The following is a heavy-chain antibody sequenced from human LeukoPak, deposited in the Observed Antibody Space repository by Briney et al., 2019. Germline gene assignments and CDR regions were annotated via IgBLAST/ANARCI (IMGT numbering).Heavy chain of an antibody. Sequence: GGSLRLSCAASGFTFSSYSINWVRQAPGKGLEWVSYISSSSSTIYYADSVKGRFTISRDNSKNTLYLQMNSLRAEDTAVYYCAKDSRCSSTSCPGSHPDYWGQGTLVTVSS. D-gene: IGHD2-2*01. J-gene: IGHJ4*02. CDR2: ISSSSSTI. CDR3: AKDSRCSSTSCPGSHPDY. V-gene: IGHV3-48*01. CDR1: GFTFSSYS.